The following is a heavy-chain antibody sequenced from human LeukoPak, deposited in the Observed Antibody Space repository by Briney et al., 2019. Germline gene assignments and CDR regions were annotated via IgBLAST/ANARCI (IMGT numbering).Heavy chain of an antibody. J-gene: IGHJ4*02. V-gene: IGHV4-39*01. CDR1: GDSISSSSYY. D-gene: IGHD1/OR15-1a*01. CDR2: IYYSGST. Sequence: PSETLSLTCTVSGDSISSSSYYWGWIRQPPGKGLEWIGSIYYSGSTYYNPSLKSRVTISVDTSKNQFSLKLSSVTAADTAVYYCARQGNKVPNHQTYYFDYWGQGTLVTVSS. CDR3: ARQGNKVPNHQTYYFDY.